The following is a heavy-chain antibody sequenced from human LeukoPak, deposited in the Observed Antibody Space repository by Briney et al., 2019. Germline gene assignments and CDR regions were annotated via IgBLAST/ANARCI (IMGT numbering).Heavy chain of an antibody. J-gene: IGHJ3*02. CDR1: GGSISSGSYY. Sequence: SQTLSLTCTVSGGSISSGSYYWSWTRPPAGKGLEWIGRIYTSGSTNYNPSLKSRVTISVDTSKNQFSLKLSSVTVADTAVYYCARATLAGGDDAFDIWGQGTMVTVSS. D-gene: IGHD3-16*01. CDR3: ARATLAGGDDAFDI. V-gene: IGHV4-61*02. CDR2: IYTSGST.